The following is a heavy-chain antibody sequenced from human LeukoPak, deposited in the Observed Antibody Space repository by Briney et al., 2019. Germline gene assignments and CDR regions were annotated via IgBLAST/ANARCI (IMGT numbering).Heavy chain of an antibody. D-gene: IGHD1/OR15-1a*01. CDR3: ASMINSGEQVADWFDP. CDR2: MSASRGYI. Sequence: PGGSLRLSCAASGFAVSNSGINWVRQAPGKGLEWVSSMSASRGYIYYADSVRGRFTISRDNARNSVFLQMNSLRAEDTAVYYCASMINSGEQVADWFDPWGQGTLVTVSS. CDR1: GFAVSNSG. V-gene: IGHV3-21*01. J-gene: IGHJ5*02.